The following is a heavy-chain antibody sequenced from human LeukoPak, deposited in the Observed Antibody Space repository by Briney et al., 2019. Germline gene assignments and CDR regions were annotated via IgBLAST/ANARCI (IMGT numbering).Heavy chain of an antibody. CDR2: IYHSGNT. D-gene: IGHD2/OR15-2a*01. CDR3: ARHKTEKIALNWFDP. J-gene: IGHJ5*02. CDR1: GYSISSGYY. V-gene: IGHV4-38-2*02. Sequence: SETLSLTCTVSGYSISSGYYWAWIRQPPGKGLQWIGNIYHSGNTYYNPSLKSRVSISVDTSKNQFSLKLSSVTAADTAVYYCARHKTEKIALNWFDPWGQGTLVTVSS.